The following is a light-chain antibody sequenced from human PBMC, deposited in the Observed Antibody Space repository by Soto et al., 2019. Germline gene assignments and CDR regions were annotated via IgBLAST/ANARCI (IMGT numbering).Light chain of an antibody. CDR1: GSNIENNY. CDR3: GAWDSSLNVVL. V-gene: IGLV1-51*01. CDR2: DSD. J-gene: IGLJ2*01. Sequence: QSVLTQPPSVSAAPGKKFPTSCPETGSNIENNYVSWYQQLPGTAPKLLIYDSDRRPSEIPDRFSGSKSGTSATLGITGLQTGDEADYYCGAWDSSLNVVLFGGGTKLTVL.